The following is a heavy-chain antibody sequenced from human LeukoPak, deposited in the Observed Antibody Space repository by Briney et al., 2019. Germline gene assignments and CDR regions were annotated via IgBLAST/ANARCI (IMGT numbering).Heavy chain of an antibody. V-gene: IGHV1-2*02. J-gene: IGHJ3*02. D-gene: IGHD5-24*01. CDR3: ARVGDGLNDGFDI. CDR1: GYTFTGYY. Sequence: ASVKVSCKASGYTFTGYYMHWVRQAPGQGLEWMGCVDPNTGDTNYAQKFQGRVTMTRDTSISTAYLELSRLRSDDTAVYYCARVGDGLNDGFDIWGQGTMVTVSS. CDR2: VDPNTGDT.